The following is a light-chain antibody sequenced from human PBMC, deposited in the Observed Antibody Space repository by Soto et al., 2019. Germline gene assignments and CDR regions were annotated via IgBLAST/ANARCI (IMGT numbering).Light chain of an antibody. CDR2: GAF. CDR1: QSISTS. CDR3: QQYNDWPLT. V-gene: IGKV3D-15*01. J-gene: IGKJ1*01. Sequence: EIVLPQSPGTLSLSPGERATLNCRASQSISTSSLAWYRQKPGQAPRLLIYGAFNRATGIPARFSGTGSGTEFTLTISSLQSEDFALYYCQQYNDWPLTVGQGTKVDIK.